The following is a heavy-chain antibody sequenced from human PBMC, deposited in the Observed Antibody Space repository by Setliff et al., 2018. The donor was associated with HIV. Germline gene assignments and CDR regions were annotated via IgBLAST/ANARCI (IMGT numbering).Heavy chain of an antibody. J-gene: IGHJ4*02. CDR3: ARLGRAIDDGGSSLRLDF. Sequence: PSETLSLTCTVSGGSVSDTSYYWGWIRQPPGKGLEWLANVYYSGGTYYNPSLRSRVTISMETSNTRFSLWLRSATAADTATYFCARLGRAIDDGGSSLRLDFWGQGMLVTVSS. D-gene: IGHD2-21*01. CDR2: VYYSGGT. CDR1: GGSVSDTSYY. V-gene: IGHV4-39*07.